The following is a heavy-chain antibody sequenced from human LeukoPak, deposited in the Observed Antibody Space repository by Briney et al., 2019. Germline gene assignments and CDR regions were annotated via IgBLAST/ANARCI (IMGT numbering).Heavy chain of an antibody. Sequence: SETLSLTCAVYGGSFSGYYWSWIRQPPGKGLEWIGEINHSGSTNYNPSLKSRGTISVDTSKNQFSLKLSSVTAADTAVYYCARGLVVVPAAARYYYYGMDVWGQGTTVTVSS. CDR3: ARGLVVVPAAARYYYYGMDV. CDR2: INHSGST. V-gene: IGHV4-34*01. CDR1: GGSFSGYY. J-gene: IGHJ6*02. D-gene: IGHD2-2*01.